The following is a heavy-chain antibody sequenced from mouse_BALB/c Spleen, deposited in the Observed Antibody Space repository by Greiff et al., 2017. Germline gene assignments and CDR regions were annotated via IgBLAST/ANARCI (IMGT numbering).Heavy chain of an antibody. CDR1: GFTFSDYY. CDR3: ARDGKYYYGSSYVYYCDY. V-gene: IGHV5-4*02. Sequence: EVKLMESGGGLVKPGGSLKLSCAASGFTFSDYYMYWVRQNPEKRLEWVATISDGGSYTYYPDSVKGRFTISRDNAKNNLYLQMSSLKSEDTAMYYCARDGKYYYGSSYVYYCDYWGQGTTLTVSS. CDR2: ISDGGSYT. D-gene: IGHD1-1*01. J-gene: IGHJ2*01.